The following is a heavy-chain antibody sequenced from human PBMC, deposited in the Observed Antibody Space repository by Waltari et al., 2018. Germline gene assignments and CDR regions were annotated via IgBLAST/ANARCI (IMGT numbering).Heavy chain of an antibody. V-gene: IGHV4-34*01. CDR3: ARYGGSGSYCLNT. D-gene: IGHD3-10*01. CDR1: GGTFRATY. CDR2: INQNGIT. Sequence: VQLQQWGAGLLKPSETLSLICTVHGGTFRATYWSWVRQSPGKGLEWIGEINQNGITTYNPSLKSRVTISVDPSKSQFSLSLNSVTAADTAVYYCARYGGSGSYCLNTWGQGTLVTVSS. J-gene: IGHJ5*02.